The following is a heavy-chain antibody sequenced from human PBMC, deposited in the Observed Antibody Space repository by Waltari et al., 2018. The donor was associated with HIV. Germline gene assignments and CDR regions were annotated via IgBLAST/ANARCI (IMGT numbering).Heavy chain of an antibody. CDR1: GFPFGDYY. V-gene: IGHV3-11*04. Sequence: QVKLVEAGGGLVKPGGSLRLSCEGSGFPFGDYYMAWIRQTPGKELQWISYTNRYGVCTFYADSVRGRFDMSRDNAKRSIYLHLSGLRVEDTAIYYCARPIYYASGWSLTLVDHWGQGVLVTVSS. CDR2: TNRYGVCT. D-gene: IGHD3-22*01. CDR3: ARPIYYASGWSLTLVDH. J-gene: IGHJ4*02.